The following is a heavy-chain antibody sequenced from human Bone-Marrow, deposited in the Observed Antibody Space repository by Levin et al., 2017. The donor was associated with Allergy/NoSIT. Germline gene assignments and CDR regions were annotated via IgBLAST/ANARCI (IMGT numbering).Heavy chain of an antibody. CDR3: AKEDSGYDLDY. J-gene: IGHJ4*02. D-gene: IGHD5-12*01. CDR2: ISYDGSNK. V-gene: IGHV3-30*18. CDR1: GFTFSSYG. Sequence: GESLKISCAASGFTFSSYGMHWVRQAPGKGLEWVAVISYDGSNKYYADSVKGRFTISRDNSKNTLYLQMNSLRAEDTAVYYCAKEDSGYDLDYGGQGTLVTVS.